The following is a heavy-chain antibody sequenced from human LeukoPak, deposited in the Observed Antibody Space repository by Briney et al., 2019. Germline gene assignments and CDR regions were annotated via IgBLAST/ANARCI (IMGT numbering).Heavy chain of an antibody. CDR1: GGSFSGYY. CDR2: IYYSGST. D-gene: IGHD3-22*01. V-gene: IGHV4-34*01. J-gene: IGHJ1*01. Sequence: NSSEALSLTCAVYGGSFSGYYWSWIRQPPGKGLEWIGSIYYSGSTYYNPSLKSRVTISVDTSKNQFSLKLSSVTAADTAVYYCAGSIVVVVGYFQHWGQGTLVTVSS. CDR3: AGSIVVVVGYFQH.